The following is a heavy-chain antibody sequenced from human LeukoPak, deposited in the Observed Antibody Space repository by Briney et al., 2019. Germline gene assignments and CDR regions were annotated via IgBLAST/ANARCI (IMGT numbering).Heavy chain of an antibody. D-gene: IGHD4/OR15-4a*01. CDR3: GTLGNADGAY. Sequence: ASVKVSCRASGDTFSTYSISWVRQAPGEGLEWMGGIVPMFGAANYAQKFQGRVTITADESTSTTYMELGSLRSEDTAFCYCGTLGNADGAYWGQGTLVTVSS. V-gene: IGHV1-69*01. CDR2: IVPMFGAA. CDR1: GDTFSTYS. J-gene: IGHJ4*02.